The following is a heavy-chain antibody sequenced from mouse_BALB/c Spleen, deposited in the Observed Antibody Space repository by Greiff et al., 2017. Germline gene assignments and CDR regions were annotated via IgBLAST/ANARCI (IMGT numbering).Heavy chain of an antibody. J-gene: IGHJ1*01. Sequence: VQLKQSGPGLVKPSQSLSLTCTVTGYSITSDYAWNWIRQFPGNKLEWMGYISYSGSTSYNPSLKSRISITRDTSKNQFFLQLNSVTTEDTATYYCAGGYGYWYFDVWGAGTTVTVSS. D-gene: IGHD1-1*02. CDR3: AGGYGYWYFDV. CDR2: ISYSGST. V-gene: IGHV3-2*02. CDR1: GYSITSDYA.